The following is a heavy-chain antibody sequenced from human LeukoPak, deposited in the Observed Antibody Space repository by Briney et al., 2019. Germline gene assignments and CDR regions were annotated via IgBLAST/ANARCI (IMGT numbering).Heavy chain of an antibody. CDR2: ISGRGNTP. J-gene: IGHJ4*02. Sequence: GGSLRLSCAASGFTFSSYWMSWVRQAPGKGLEWVSGISGRGNTPFYADSVKGRFTISRDNSKNTLYLQMNSLRVEDTAIYYCAKDISRDTMIVADYWGQGTLVTVSS. CDR3: AKDISRDTMIVADY. D-gene: IGHD3-22*01. CDR1: GFTFSSYW. V-gene: IGHV3-23*01.